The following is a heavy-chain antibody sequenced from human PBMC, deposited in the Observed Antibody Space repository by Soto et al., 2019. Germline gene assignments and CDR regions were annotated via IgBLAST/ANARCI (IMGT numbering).Heavy chain of an antibody. CDR1: GLTFSSHE. CDR3: ARGGVY. V-gene: IGHV3-48*03. D-gene: IGHD2-8*01. J-gene: IGHJ1*01. CDR2: ISGSGSTI. Sequence: GGSLRLSCEATGLTFSSHEMNWIRQTPGKRLEWIAKISGSGSTINYADSVKGRFTIYRDNVQRTLHLQMDSLRVEDTGVYYCARGGVYWGRGTLVTVSS.